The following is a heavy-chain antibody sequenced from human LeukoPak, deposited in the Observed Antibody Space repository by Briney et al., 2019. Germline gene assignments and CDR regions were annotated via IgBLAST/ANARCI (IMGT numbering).Heavy chain of an antibody. V-gene: IGHV3-30*18. J-gene: IGHJ6*02. D-gene: IGHD3-3*01. Sequence: GRSLRFSCAASGFTFSSYGMHWVRQAPGKGLEWVAVISYDGSNKYYADSVKGRFTISRDNSKNTLYLQMNSLRAEDTAVYYCAKDRTVTIFGVVIEDHYYYGMDVWGQGTTVTVSS. CDR2: ISYDGSNK. CDR3: AKDRTVTIFGVVIEDHYYYGMDV. CDR1: GFTFSSYG.